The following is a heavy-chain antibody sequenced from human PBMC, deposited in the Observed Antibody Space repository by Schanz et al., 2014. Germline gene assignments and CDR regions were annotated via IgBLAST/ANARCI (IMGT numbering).Heavy chain of an antibody. Sequence: QVQLQESGPGLVEPSQTLSLTCTVSGDSISSAYWRWIRQHPGKGLEWIGFIYYRGNTYYNPSLKSRVSISLDPSKTQFFLNLNSPTAADTAVYYCARVPEPGWFDPWGQGTLVTVSS. V-gene: IGHV4-31*03. J-gene: IGHJ5*02. D-gene: IGHD1-26*01. CDR1: GDSISSAY. CDR3: ARVPEPGWFDP. CDR2: IYYRGNT.